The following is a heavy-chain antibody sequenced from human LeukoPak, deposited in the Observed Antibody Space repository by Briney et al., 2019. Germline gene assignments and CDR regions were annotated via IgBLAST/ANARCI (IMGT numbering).Heavy chain of an antibody. CDR2: IYHSGST. J-gene: IGHJ4*02. D-gene: IGHD2-2*01. CDR3: ARARSYCSSPSCYREFDY. Sequence: PSETLSLTCAVSGGSISSGGHSWSWIRQPPGKGLEWIGYIYHSGSTYYNPSLKSRVTISVDRSKNQFSLKLSSVTAADTAVYYCARARSYCSSPSCYREFDYWGQGTLVTVSS. V-gene: IGHV4-30-2*01. CDR1: GGSISSGGHS.